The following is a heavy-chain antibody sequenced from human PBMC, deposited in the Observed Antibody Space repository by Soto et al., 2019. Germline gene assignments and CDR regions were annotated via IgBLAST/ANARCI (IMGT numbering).Heavy chain of an antibody. Sequence: SETLSLTCTVSGGSISSYYWSWIRQPPGKGLEWIGYIYYSGSTNYNPSLKSRVTISVDTSKNQFSLKLSSVTAADTAVYYCARGGYYDSSGYYGDYFDYWGQGTLVTVSS. CDR2: IYYSGST. J-gene: IGHJ4*02. CDR1: GGSISSYY. V-gene: IGHV4-59*01. CDR3: ARGGYYDSSGYYGDYFDY. D-gene: IGHD3-22*01.